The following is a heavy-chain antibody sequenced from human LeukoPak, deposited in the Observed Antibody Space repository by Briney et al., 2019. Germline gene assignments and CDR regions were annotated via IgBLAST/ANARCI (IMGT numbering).Heavy chain of an antibody. CDR3: AKAHLPDYYYMDV. CDR2: IKGKADGGTT. Sequence: GGSLRLSCAASGFSFTNAWMNWVRQAPGKGLEWVGRIKGKADGGTTDYAEPVKGRFTISRDNSRNTLHLQMKSLRAEDTALYYCAKAHLPDYYYMDVWGKGTTVTVSS. J-gene: IGHJ6*03. CDR1: GFSFTNAW. V-gene: IGHV3-15*01.